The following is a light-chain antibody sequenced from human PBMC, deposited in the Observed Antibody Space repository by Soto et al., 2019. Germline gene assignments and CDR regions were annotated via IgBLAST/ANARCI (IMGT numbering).Light chain of an antibody. V-gene: IGLV2-23*02. J-gene: IGLJ3*02. Sequence: QSVLTQPASVSGSPGQAITISCSGTTSDVGIYNLVSWYQQHPGKAPKLVIYEVDKRPSGVSNRFSGSRSGNTASLTIYGLQSEDEADYYCSSYECSRWVFGGGTQLTVL. CDR1: TSDVGIYNL. CDR2: EVD. CDR3: SSYECSRWV.